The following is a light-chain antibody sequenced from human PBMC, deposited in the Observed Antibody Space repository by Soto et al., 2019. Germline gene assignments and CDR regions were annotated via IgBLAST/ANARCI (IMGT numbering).Light chain of an antibody. CDR2: QIS. Sequence: DIVMTPTPLSSPVTLGHPASISCRSGQSLVHSYGNTYLSWLPQRLGQPPRLLIYQISNRFSGVPDRFTGSGAGTDFTLKISRVEAEDVGNYSCVQLSQFPRTFGQGTKVEIK. V-gene: IGKV2-24*01. J-gene: IGKJ1*01. CDR3: VQLSQFPRT. CDR1: QSLVHSYGNTY.